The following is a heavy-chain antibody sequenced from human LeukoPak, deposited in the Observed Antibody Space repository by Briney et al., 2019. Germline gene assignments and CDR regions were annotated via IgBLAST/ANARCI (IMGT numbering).Heavy chain of an antibody. J-gene: IGHJ6*02. CDR2: ISYDGSNK. D-gene: IGHD6-19*01. CDR3: AKDLIAVGSRPSGGYGMDV. Sequence: GGSLRLSGAASGFTFSSYGMHWVRQAPGKGLEWVAVISYDGSNKYYADSVKGRFTISRDNSKNTLYLQMNSLRAEDTAVYYCAKDLIAVGSRPSGGYGMDVWGQGTTVTVSS. V-gene: IGHV3-30*18. CDR1: GFTFSSYG.